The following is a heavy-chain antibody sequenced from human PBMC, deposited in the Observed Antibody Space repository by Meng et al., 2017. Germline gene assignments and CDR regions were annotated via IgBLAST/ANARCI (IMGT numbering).Heavy chain of an antibody. V-gene: IGHV1-69*06. CDR3: ARDKRPSSSWYGNWFDP. J-gene: IGHJ5*02. CDR2: IIPIFGTA. Sequence: QVPLVQSGAGVKKPGSSVKVSCQASGGTFSSYAISWVRQAPGQGLEWMGGIIPIFGTANYAQKFQGRVTITADKSTSTAYMELSSLRSEDTAVYYCARDKRPSSSWYGNWFDPWGQGTLVTVSS. CDR1: GGTFSSYA. D-gene: IGHD6-13*01.